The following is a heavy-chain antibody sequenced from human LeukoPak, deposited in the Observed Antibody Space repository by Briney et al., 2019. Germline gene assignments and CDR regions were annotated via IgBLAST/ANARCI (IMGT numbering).Heavy chain of an antibody. D-gene: IGHD3-22*01. J-gene: IGHJ5*02. CDR2: ISAYNGNT. CDR1: GYTFTSYG. Sequence: ASVKVSCKASGYTFTSYGISWVRQAPGQGLEWMGWISAYNGNTNYAQKLQGRVTMTTDTSTSTAYMELRSLRSDDTAVYYCAKHSGGYPLRKTSWFDPWGQGTLVTVSS. CDR3: AKHSGGYPLRKTSWFDP. V-gene: IGHV1-18*01.